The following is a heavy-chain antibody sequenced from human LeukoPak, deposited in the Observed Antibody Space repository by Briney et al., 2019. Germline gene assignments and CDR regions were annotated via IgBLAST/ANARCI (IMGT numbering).Heavy chain of an antibody. CDR3: AGRSRIQLLPVGMDV. D-gene: IGHD1-1*01. Sequence: ASVKVSCKASGGSFSIYAISSVRQAPGQGLEWRGWINPNSGGTNYAQKFQSRVTMTRDTSISTAYMELSRLSTVGSAVYFCAGRSRIQLLPVGMDVWGQGTTVTVSS. J-gene: IGHJ6*02. V-gene: IGHV1-2*02. CDR2: INPNSGGT. CDR1: GGSFSIYA.